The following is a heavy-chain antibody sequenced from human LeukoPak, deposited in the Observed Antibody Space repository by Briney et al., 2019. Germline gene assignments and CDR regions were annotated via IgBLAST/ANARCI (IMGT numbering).Heavy chain of an antibody. CDR3: AREVRGLAGDAFDI. CDR1: GFTFSSYE. CDR2: ISSSGSTI. Sequence: PGGSLRLSCAASGFTFSSYEMNWVRQAPGKGLEWVSYISSSGSTIYYADSVKGRFTISRDNAKNSLYLQMNSLRAEDTAVYYCAREVRGLAGDAFDIWGQGTMVTVSS. J-gene: IGHJ3*02. D-gene: IGHD3-10*01. V-gene: IGHV3-48*03.